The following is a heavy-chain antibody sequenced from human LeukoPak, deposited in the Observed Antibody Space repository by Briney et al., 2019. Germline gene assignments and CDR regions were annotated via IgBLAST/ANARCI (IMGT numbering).Heavy chain of an antibody. CDR1: GFTFSDSG. V-gene: IGHV3-30*02. CDR2: IRYDGTKD. J-gene: IGHJ6*04. Sequence: GGSLRLSCVATGFTFSDSGMSWVRQAPGKGLEWVAFIRYDGTKDYYADSVKGRLTISRDNSENTLNLQMNSLRPEDTAVYYCAKIEYSSLEVWGKGTTVTVSS. CDR3: AKIEYSSLEV. D-gene: IGHD6-13*01.